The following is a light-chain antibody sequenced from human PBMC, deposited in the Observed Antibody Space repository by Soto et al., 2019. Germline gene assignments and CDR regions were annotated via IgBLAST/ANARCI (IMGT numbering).Light chain of an antibody. CDR3: SSYTSSSTHYV. J-gene: IGLJ1*01. CDR1: SSDVGGYNY. Sequence: QSALTQPASVSGSPGQSFTISCTGTSSDVGGYNYVSWYQQHPGKAPKLMIYDVSNRPSGVSNRFSGSKSGNTASLTISGLQPEDEADYYCSSYTSSSTHYVFGTGTKVTVL. V-gene: IGLV2-14*01. CDR2: DVS.